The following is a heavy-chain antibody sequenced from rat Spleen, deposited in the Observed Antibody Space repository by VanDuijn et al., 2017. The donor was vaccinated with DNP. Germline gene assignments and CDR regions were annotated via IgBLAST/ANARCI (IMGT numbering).Heavy chain of an antibody. CDR1: GFTFNYYW. V-gene: IGHV5-31*01. CDR3: TKPASYGGFWFAY. CDR2: ITSSGGYT. J-gene: IGHJ3*01. D-gene: IGHD1-11*01. Sequence: EVQLVESGGDLVQPGRSLKLSCVASGFTFNYYWMTWIRHVPGKGLEWVASITSSGGYTYYPDSVRRRFTISRDNEKSTLYLQMDSLRSEDTATYYCTKPASYGGFWFAYWGQGTLVTVSS.